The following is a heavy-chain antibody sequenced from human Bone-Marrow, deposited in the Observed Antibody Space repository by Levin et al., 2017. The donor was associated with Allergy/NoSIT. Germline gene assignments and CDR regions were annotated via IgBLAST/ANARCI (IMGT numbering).Heavy chain of an antibody. CDR3: ARRDIVVVVAATAIAFDI. J-gene: IGHJ3*02. D-gene: IGHD2-15*01. CDR2: INWNGGST. CDR1: GFTFDDYG. Sequence: GGSLRLSCAASGFTFDDYGMSWVHQAPGKGLEWVSGINWNGGSTGYADSVKGRFTISRDNAKNSLYLQMNSLRAEDTALYYCARRDIVVVVAATAIAFDIWGQGTMVTVSS. V-gene: IGHV3-20*04.